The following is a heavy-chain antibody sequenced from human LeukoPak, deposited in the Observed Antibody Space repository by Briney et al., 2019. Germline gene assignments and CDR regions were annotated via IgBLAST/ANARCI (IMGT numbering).Heavy chain of an antibody. J-gene: IGHJ4*02. D-gene: IGHD3-22*01. CDR3: ARDGDSSGYYYFDY. CDR2: ISSSSSYI. Sequence: GGSLRLSCAASGFTFSSYSMNWVRQAPGKGVEWDSAISSSSSYIYYADSVKGRFTISRDNAKNSLYLQMNSLRAEDTAVYYCARDGDSSGYYYFDYWGQGTLVTVSS. V-gene: IGHV3-21*01. CDR1: GFTFSSYS.